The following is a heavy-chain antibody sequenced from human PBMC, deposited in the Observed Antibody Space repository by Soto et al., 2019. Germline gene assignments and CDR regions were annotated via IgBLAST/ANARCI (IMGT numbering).Heavy chain of an antibody. D-gene: IGHD6-13*01. CDR2: MKSKVLGGTT. V-gene: IGHV3-15*07. Sequence: EVQLVESGGGLVKPGGSLRLSCAASGFTLSNAWVNWVRQAPGKGLEWVGRMKSKVLGGTTDYAAPVKGRFTVSRDDSKNTFYLQMNSLKTDDTAVYYCITLSLEAAGARGQGTLVTVSS. CDR3: ITLSLEAAGA. J-gene: IGHJ4*02. CDR1: GFTLSNAW.